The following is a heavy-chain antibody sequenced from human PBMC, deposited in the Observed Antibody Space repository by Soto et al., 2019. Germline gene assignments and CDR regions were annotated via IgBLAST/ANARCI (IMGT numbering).Heavy chain of an antibody. D-gene: IGHD3-9*01. CDR2: IIPILGIA. J-gene: IGHJ6*03. Sequence: SVKVSCKASGGTFSSYTISWVRQAPGQGLEWMGRIIPILGIANYAQKFQGRVTITADKSTSTAYMELSSLRSEDTAVYYCARTVNDILLHRLYYYMAVWGKGTTVTVSS. CDR3: ARTVNDILLHRLYYYMAV. V-gene: IGHV1-69*02. CDR1: GGTFSSYT.